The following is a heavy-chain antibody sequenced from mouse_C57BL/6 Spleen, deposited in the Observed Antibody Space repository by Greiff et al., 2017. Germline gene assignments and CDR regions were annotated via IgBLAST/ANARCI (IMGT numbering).Heavy chain of an antibody. CDR2: ISYDGSN. CDR3: ARLWDLFDY. CDR1: GYSITSGYY. J-gene: IGHJ2*01. Sequence: VQLKESGPGLVKPSQSLSLTCSVTGYSITSGYYWNWIRQFPGNKLEWMGYISYDGSNNYNPSLKNRISITRDTSKNQFFLKLNSVTTEDTATYYCARLWDLFDYWGQGTTLTVSS. D-gene: IGHD4-1*01. V-gene: IGHV3-6*01.